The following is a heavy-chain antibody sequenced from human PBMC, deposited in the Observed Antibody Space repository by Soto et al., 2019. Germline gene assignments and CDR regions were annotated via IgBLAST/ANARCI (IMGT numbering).Heavy chain of an antibody. Sequence: PGGSLRLSCAASGFIFSSYAMHWVRQAPGKGLEWVAVISYDGSNKYYADSVKGRFTISRDNSKNTLYLQMNSLRAEDTAVYYCARECHELDRYYRYGQDVWSQGTTVTVSS. D-gene: IGHD1-1*01. V-gene: IGHV3-30-3*01. CDR3: ARECHELDRYYRYGQDV. CDR2: ISYDGSNK. J-gene: IGHJ6*02. CDR1: GFIFSSYA.